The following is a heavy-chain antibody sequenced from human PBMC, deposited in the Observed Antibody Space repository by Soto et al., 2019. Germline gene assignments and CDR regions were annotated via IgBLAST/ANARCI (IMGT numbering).Heavy chain of an antibody. V-gene: IGHV1-69*08. Sequence: QVPLVQSGAEVKKPGSSVKVSCKASGGTFSSYTISWVRQAPGQGLEWMGRIIPILGIANYAQKFQGRVTITADKSTSTAYMELSSLRSEDTAVYYCARDVDDILTGYYSPFDYWGQGTLVTVSS. CDR2: IIPILGIA. J-gene: IGHJ4*02. D-gene: IGHD3-9*01. CDR1: GGTFSSYT. CDR3: ARDVDDILTGYYSPFDY.